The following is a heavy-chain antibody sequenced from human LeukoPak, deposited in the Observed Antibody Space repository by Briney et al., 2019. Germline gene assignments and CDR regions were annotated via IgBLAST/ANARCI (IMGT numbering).Heavy chain of an antibody. CDR3: AKDRYCSSTSCSCHDY. V-gene: IGHV3-23*01. J-gene: IGHJ4*02. D-gene: IGHD2-2*01. Sequence: GGSLRLSCAASGFTFSSYGLSWVRQAPGKGLEWVSAISGSGGSTYYADSVKGRFTISRDNSKNTLYLQMNSLRAEDTAVYYCAKDRYCSSTSCSCHDYWGQGTLVTVSS. CDR1: GFTFSSYG. CDR2: ISGSGGST.